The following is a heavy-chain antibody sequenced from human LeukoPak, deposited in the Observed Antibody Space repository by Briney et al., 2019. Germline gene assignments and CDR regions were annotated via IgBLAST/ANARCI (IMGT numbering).Heavy chain of an antibody. CDR2: ISSSSSYI. CDR1: GFTFSSYS. Sequence: GGSLRLSCAASGFTFSSYSMNWVRQAPGKGLEWVSSISSSSSYIYYADSVKGRFTISRDNAKNSLYLQMNSLRAEDTAVYYCARDAGDIAARPHRAYYMDVWGKGTTVTVSS. J-gene: IGHJ6*03. V-gene: IGHV3-21*01. D-gene: IGHD6-6*01. CDR3: ARDAGDIAARPHRAYYMDV.